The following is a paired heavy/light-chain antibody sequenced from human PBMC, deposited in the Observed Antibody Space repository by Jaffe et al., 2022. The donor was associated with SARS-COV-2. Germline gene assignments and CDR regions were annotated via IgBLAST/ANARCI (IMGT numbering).Heavy chain of an antibody. D-gene: IGHD2-15*01. Sequence: QVQLQESGPGLVKPSQTLSLSCTVSGGSISSGGYYWSWIRQHPGKGLEWIGYIYSSGTTYYNPSLKSRVTISGDTSKNQFSLKVTSVTAADTAVYYCARRIDLGYCSGGSCRGRAFDIWGQGTMVTVSS. J-gene: IGHJ3*02. CDR3: ARRIDLGYCSGGSCRGRAFDI. CDR2: IYSSGTT. CDR1: GGSISSGGYY. V-gene: IGHV4-31*03.
Light chain of an antibody. V-gene: IGLV2-14*01. Sequence: QSALTQPASVSGSPGQSITISCTGTSSDVGGYNYVSWYQQHPGKAPKLMIYEVSNRPSGVPDRFSGSKSGNTASLTISGLQAEDEADYYCSSYTSSSSYVFGTGTKVTVL. CDR1: SSDVGGYNY. CDR3: SSYTSSSSYV. J-gene: IGLJ1*01. CDR2: EVS.